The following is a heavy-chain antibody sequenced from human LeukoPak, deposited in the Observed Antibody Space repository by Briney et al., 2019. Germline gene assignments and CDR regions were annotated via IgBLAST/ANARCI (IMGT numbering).Heavy chain of an antibody. CDR3: ARGRGTL. CDR2: IYYSGST. CDR1: GGSISSYY. V-gene: IGHV4-59*01. J-gene: IGHJ4*02. Sequence: SETLSLTCTVSGGSISSYYWSWIRQPPGKGLEWIGYIYYSGSTNYNPSLKSRVTISVDTSKNQFSLKLSSVTAADTAVYYCARGRGTLWGQETLVTVSS. D-gene: IGHD3-16*01.